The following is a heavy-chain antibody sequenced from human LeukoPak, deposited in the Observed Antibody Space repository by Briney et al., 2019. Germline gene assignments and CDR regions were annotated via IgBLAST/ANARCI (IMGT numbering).Heavy chain of an antibody. V-gene: IGHV3-23*01. Sequence: HPGGSLRLSCAASGFTFSRYAMSWVRQAPGKGLEWVSVVTASGGSTYHADSVKGRFTISRDNSKNTLYLQMNSLRAEDTAVYYCAKVGLRLGGDYWGQGTLVTVSP. CDR3: AKVGLRLGGDY. CDR1: GFTFSRYA. D-gene: IGHD5-12*01. J-gene: IGHJ4*02. CDR2: VTASGGST.